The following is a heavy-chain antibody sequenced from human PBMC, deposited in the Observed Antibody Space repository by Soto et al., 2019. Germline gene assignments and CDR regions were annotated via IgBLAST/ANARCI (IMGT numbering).Heavy chain of an antibody. J-gene: IGHJ6*02. D-gene: IGHD3-3*01. CDR2: IKQDGSGK. CDR3: AREMYYGFWTGYYYYYYGMDV. Sequence: EVQLVATGGGLAQPGGSLRLSCAASGFTFSSYWMSWVRQALGKGLEWVSEIKQDGSGKYYVEGVMGRLNISRDKAKNFLYLQMNRLSAEDTAVYYCAREMYYGFWTGYYYYYYGMDVWGQGTTVTVSS. CDR1: GFTFSSYW. V-gene: IGHV3-7*01.